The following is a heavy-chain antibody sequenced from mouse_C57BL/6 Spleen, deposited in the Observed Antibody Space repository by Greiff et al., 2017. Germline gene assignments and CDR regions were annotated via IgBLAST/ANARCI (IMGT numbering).Heavy chain of an antibody. V-gene: IGHV1-4*01. J-gene: IGHJ3*01. CDR1: GYTFTSYT. Sequence: VKLMESGAELARPGASVKMSCKASGYTFTSYTMHWVKQRPGQGLEWIGYINPSSGYTKYNQKFKDKATLTADKSSSTAYMQLSSLTSEDSAVYYCARFRGTAQATFAYWGQGTLVTVSA. CDR3: ARFRGTAQATFAY. CDR2: INPSSGYT. D-gene: IGHD3-2*02.